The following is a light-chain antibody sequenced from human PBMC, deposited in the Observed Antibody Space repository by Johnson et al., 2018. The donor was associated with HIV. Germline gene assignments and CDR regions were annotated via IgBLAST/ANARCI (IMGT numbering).Light chain of an antibody. Sequence: QSVLTQPPSVSAAPGQKVTISCSGSSSNIGNNYVSWYQQLPGTAPKLLIYENTKRPSGIPDRFSGSKSGTSATLGITGLQTGDEADYYCGTYDTSLSAGRGGFGTGTKVTVL. J-gene: IGLJ1*01. V-gene: IGLV1-51*02. CDR1: SSNIGNNY. CDR3: GTYDTSLSAGRGG. CDR2: ENT.